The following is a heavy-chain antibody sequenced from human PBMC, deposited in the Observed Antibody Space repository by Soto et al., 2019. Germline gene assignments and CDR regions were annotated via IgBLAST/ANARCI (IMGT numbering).Heavy chain of an antibody. J-gene: IGHJ4*02. V-gene: IGHV4-34*01. Sequence: SETLSLTCAVYGGSFSGYYWSWIRQPPGKGLEWIGEINHSGSTNYNPSLKSRVTISVDTSKNQFSLKLSSVTAADTAVYYCASSERNGDYEAYSGQGTLVTVSS. CDR3: ASSERNGDYEAY. D-gene: IGHD4-17*01. CDR1: GGSFSGYY. CDR2: INHSGST.